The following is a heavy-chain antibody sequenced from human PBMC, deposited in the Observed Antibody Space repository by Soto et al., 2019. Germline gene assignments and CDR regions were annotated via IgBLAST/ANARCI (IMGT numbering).Heavy chain of an antibody. CDR3: AKNHLGKPFYYYYIMDA. D-gene: IGHD6-13*01. J-gene: IGHJ6*02. CDR1: GFAFGDYG. CDR2: ISSDGNNK. V-gene: IGHV3-30*18. Sequence: QVQLEESGGGVVQPGRSLRLSCAASGFAFGDYGMHWVRQAPGKGLEWVAIISSDGNNKYYADSVKGRFTISRDNSQNTLFLQMNSLRADDTALYYCAKNHLGKPFYYYYIMDAWGQGTTVTVS.